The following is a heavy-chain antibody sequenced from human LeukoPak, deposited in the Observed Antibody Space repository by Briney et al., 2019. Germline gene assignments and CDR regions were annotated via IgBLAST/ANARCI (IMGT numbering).Heavy chain of an antibody. Sequence: SETLSLTCAVDGGSFSGYYWTWIRQSPGKGLEWIGEINHSGSTNYNPSLKSRVIMSGDTSKNQFSLKLTSVTAADTAVYYCARPLEESVISPFDSWGQGTLVTVSS. V-gene: IGHV4-34*01. CDR3: ARPLEESVISPFDS. D-gene: IGHD2/OR15-2a*01. CDR2: INHSGST. CDR1: GGSFSGYY. J-gene: IGHJ4*02.